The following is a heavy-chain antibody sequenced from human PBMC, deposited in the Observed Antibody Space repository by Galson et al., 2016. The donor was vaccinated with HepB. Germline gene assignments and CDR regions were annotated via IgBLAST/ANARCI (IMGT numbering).Heavy chain of an antibody. Sequence: SLRLSCAASGFTFSTYWMHWVRQAPGKGLEWVANIHPGGSEKYYVDSVKGRFTLSRDNAKNSVYLQMNSLRDEDTAVYYCARDRVTASGYGWGYDYWGQGTLVTVAS. CDR1: GFTFSTYW. V-gene: IGHV3-7*01. CDR3: ARDRVTASGYGWGYDY. J-gene: IGHJ4*02. CDR2: IHPGGSEK. D-gene: IGHD2-21*01.